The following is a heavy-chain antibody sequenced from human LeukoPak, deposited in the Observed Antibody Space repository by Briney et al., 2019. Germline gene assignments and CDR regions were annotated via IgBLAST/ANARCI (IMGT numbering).Heavy chain of an antibody. Sequence: ASVKVSCKASGGTFSSYAISWVRQAPGQGLEWMGGMIPIFGTANYAQKFQGRVTITADESTSTAYMELSSLRSEDTAVYYCARDPGGSYYPDAFGIWGQGTMVTVSS. CDR1: GGTFSSYA. CDR2: MIPIFGTA. J-gene: IGHJ3*02. CDR3: ARDPGGSYYPDAFGI. V-gene: IGHV1-69*13. D-gene: IGHD1-26*01.